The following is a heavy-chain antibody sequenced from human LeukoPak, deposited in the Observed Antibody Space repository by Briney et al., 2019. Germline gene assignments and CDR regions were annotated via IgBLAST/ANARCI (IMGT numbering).Heavy chain of an antibody. V-gene: IGHV3-23*01. CDR2: ISDTGVST. J-gene: IGHJ4*02. Sequence: PGGSLRLSCAASGFTFSTYAMNWVRQAPGKGLEWVSAISDTGVSTYYADSVKGRFTISRYNSKNTLYVQMNSLRAEDTAVYYCARGWKHSSGWHYFDYWGQGTLVTVSS. D-gene: IGHD6-19*01. CDR1: GFTFSTYA. CDR3: ARGWKHSSGWHYFDY.